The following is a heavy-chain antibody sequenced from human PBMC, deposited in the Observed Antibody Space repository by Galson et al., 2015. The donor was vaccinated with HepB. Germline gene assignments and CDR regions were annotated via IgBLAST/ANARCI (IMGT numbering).Heavy chain of an antibody. D-gene: IGHD2-2*01. CDR2: ISYDGSNK. J-gene: IGHJ4*02. CDR3: ARDVPQFTGFDY. V-gene: IGHV3-30*04. CDR1: GFTFSSYA. Sequence: SLRLSCAASGFTFSSYAMHWVRQAPGKGLEWVAVISYDGSNKYYADSVKGRFTISRDNSKNTLYLQMNSLRAEDTAVYYCARDVPQFTGFDYWGQGTLVTVSS.